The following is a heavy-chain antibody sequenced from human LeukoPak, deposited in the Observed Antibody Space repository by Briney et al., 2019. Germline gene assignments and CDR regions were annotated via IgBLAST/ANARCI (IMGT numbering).Heavy chain of an antibody. D-gene: IGHD3-10*01. J-gene: IGHJ4*02. V-gene: IGHV3-66*01. Sequence: PGGSLRLSCAASGFTVSTTYMSWVRQAPGKGLEWVSGLYTAGSTYYAASVKGRFAVSRDESKNTLYLQMSSLRAEDTAVYYCVHMYGSGPYWGQGTLVAVSS. CDR2: LYTAGST. CDR1: GFTVSTTY. CDR3: VHMYGSGPY.